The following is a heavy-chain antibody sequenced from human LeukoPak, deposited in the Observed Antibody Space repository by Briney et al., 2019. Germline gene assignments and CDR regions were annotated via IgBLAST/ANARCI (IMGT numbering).Heavy chain of an antibody. Sequence: ASVKVSCKASGFTFTGYYMHWVRQAPGQGLEWMGRINPNSGGTNYAQKFQGRVTMTRDTSISTAYMELSRLRSDDTAVYYCARCDSGSGSYDYWGQGPLVTVSS. CDR3: ARCDSGSGSYDY. D-gene: IGHD3-10*01. CDR1: GFTFTGYY. CDR2: INPNSGGT. V-gene: IGHV1-2*06. J-gene: IGHJ4*02.